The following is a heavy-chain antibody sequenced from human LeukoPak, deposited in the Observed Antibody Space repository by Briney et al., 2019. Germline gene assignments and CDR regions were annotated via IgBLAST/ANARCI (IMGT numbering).Heavy chain of an antibody. J-gene: IGHJ6*02. CDR1: GFTFSSHA. CDR3: AKGYYYTMDV. D-gene: IGHD1-14*01. CDR2: ISVPAGNT. V-gene: IGHV3-23*01. Sequence: GGSLRLSRAASGFTFSSHAMSWVRQAPGKGLEWVSGISVPAGNTHYADSVKGRFTISRDNSKNTLYLQMNSLRAEDTAVYYCAKGYYYTMDVWGQGTTVTVSS.